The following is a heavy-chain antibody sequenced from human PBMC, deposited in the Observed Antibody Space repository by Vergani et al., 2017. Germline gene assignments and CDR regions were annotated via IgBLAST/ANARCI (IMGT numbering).Heavy chain of an antibody. CDR2: IWYDGSNK. CDR3: ARDANYYGSGYYYYMDV. Sequence: VQLLESGGGLVQPGGSLRLSCAASGFTFSSYAMSWVRQAPGKGLEWVAVIWYDGSNKYYADSGKGRFTISRDNSKNQLYLQMNSLRAEETAVYYCARDANYYGSGYYYYMDVWGKGTTVTVSS. J-gene: IGHJ6*03. D-gene: IGHD3-10*01. V-gene: IGHV3-33*08. CDR1: GFTFSSYA.